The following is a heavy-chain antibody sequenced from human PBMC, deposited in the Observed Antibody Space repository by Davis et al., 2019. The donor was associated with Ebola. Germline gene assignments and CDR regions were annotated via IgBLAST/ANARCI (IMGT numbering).Heavy chain of an antibody. Sequence: GGSLRLSCAASGFTFSSYSMNWVRQAPGKGLEWVSYIGTSISTIYYADSVKGRFTISRDNAKSSLYLQMNSLRAEDTAVYYCVRDWDGSGSFDYWGQGTLVTVSS. J-gene: IGHJ4*02. V-gene: IGHV3-48*04. CDR2: IGTSISTI. CDR1: GFTFSSYS. CDR3: VRDWDGSGSFDY. D-gene: IGHD1-26*01.